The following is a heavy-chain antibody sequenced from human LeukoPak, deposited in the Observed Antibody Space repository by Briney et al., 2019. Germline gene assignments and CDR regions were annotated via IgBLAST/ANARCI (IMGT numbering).Heavy chain of an antibody. CDR3: ARYYYDSGDYLLDF. J-gene: IGHJ4*02. CDR1: GYTFNRYA. CDR2: INADNNNA. V-gene: IGHV1-3*01. D-gene: IGHD3-22*01. Sequence: ASVKVSCKASGYTFNRYAIHWVRQAPGQRPEWMGWINADNNNAKYSQKLQGRVSITMDTSVSTTYMELSSLRSEDTAVYYCARYYYDSGDYLLDFWGQGTLVTVSS.